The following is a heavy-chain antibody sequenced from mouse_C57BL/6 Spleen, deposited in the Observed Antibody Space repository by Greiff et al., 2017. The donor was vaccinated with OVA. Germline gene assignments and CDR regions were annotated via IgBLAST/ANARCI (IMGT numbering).Heavy chain of an antibody. CDR3: ARDSSGYYFDY. V-gene: IGHV1-66*01. Sequence: VKLMESGPELVKPGASVKISCKASGYSFTSYYIHWVKQRPGQGLEWIGWIYPGSGNTKYNEKFKGKATLTADTSSSTAYMQLSSLTSEDSAVYYCARDSSGYYFDYWGQGTTLTVSS. CDR2: IYPGSGNT. J-gene: IGHJ2*01. CDR1: GYSFTSYY. D-gene: IGHD3-2*02.